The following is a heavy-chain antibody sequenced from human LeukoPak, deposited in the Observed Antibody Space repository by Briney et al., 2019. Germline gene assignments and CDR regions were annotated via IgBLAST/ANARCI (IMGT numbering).Heavy chain of an antibody. CDR2: IFYSGSA. V-gene: IGHV4-39*07. CDR3: ARGGWQRWSYFDF. J-gene: IGHJ4*02. Sequence: PSETLSLICTVSGDSLGSSLYFWAWIRQPPGKGLEWIGNIFYSGSAYYNPSLKSRVTISIDTSMNQVSLKLSSVTAADTALYYCARGGWQRWSYFDFWGRGTLVSVSS. D-gene: IGHD5-18*01. CDR1: GDSLGSSLYF.